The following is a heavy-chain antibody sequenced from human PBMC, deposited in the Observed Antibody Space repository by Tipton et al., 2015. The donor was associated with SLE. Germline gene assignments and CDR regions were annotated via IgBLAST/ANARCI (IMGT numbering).Heavy chain of an antibody. V-gene: IGHV1-8*01. Sequence: QLVQSGAEVKKPGASVKVSCKASGYTFSDYDINWVRQATGQGLEWVGGMNPNSGHTGYARKFQGRVAMTRDTSMSTAYMELTSLRSEDTAVYYCATHTWGYGFDFWGQGTLVTVSS. J-gene: IGHJ4*02. D-gene: IGHD5-12*01. CDR2: MNPNSGHT. CDR1: GYTFSDYD. CDR3: ATHTWGYGFDF.